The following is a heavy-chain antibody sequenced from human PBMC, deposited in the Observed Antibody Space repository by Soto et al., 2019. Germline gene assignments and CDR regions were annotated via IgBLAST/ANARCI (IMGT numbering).Heavy chain of an antibody. CDR3: ARKGSGWTVAY. Sequence: QVQLVESGGGVVQPGRSLRLSCAASGFTLSNYAMHWVRQAPGKGLEWVAVIWYDGSYKYYADSVKGRFTISRDSSKNTLYLQVNSLRGDDTAMYYCARKGSGWTVAYWGQGTLVTVSS. J-gene: IGHJ4*02. D-gene: IGHD6-19*01. CDR1: GFTLSNYA. V-gene: IGHV3-33*01. CDR2: IWYDGSYK.